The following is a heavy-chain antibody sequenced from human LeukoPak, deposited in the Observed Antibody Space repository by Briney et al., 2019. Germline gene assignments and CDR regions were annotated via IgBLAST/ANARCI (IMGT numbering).Heavy chain of an antibody. CDR2: IHHSGIT. CDR3: ARNLYNWNYIDY. J-gene: IGHJ4*02. V-gene: IGHV4-59*13. D-gene: IGHD1-20*01. Sequence: SETLSLTCTVSGGSISGYYWSWIRQPPGKGLEFIGYIHHSGITRYNPSLKSRLTISVEMSNNQFSPKLSSVTAADTAVYYCARNLYNWNYIDYWGQGALVTVSS. CDR1: GGSISGYY.